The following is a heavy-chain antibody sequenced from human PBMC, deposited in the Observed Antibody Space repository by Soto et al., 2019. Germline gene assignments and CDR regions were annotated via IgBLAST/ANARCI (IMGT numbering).Heavy chain of an antibody. Sequence: QVQLQQWGAGLLKPSETLSLTCAVYGGSFSGYYWSWIRQPPGKGLEWIGEINHSGSTNYNPSLKSRVTISGDTYKNQFSLKLSSVTAADTAVYYCARSDYGDYNWYFDLWGRGTLVTVSS. J-gene: IGHJ2*01. CDR1: GGSFSGYY. D-gene: IGHD4-17*01. CDR2: INHSGST. V-gene: IGHV4-34*01. CDR3: ARSDYGDYNWYFDL.